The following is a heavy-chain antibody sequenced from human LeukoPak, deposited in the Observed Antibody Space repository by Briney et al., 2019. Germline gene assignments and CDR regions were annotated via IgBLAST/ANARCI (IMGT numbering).Heavy chain of an antibody. CDR3: ARVGYYASGPFSYFDY. CDR2: ISYDGSNE. Sequence: GRSLRLSCAASGFAFSGYAMHWVRQAPGKGLEWVAVISYDGSNEYYADSVKGRFTISRDNSKNTLYLQMNSLSVEDTAVYYCARVGYYASGPFSYFDYWGQGTLVTVSS. D-gene: IGHD3-10*01. V-gene: IGHV3-30-3*01. J-gene: IGHJ4*02. CDR1: GFAFSGYA.